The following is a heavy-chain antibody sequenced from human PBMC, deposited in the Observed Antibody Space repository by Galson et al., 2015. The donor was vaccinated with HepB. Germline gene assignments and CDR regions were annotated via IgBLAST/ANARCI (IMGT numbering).Heavy chain of an antibody. V-gene: IGHV4-34*01. D-gene: IGHD6-13*01. J-gene: IGHJ6*02. CDR3: ARGRIAAAGTYYYYGMDV. CDR1: GGSFSGYY. CDR2: INHSGST. Sequence: ETLSLTCAVYGGSFSGYYWSWIRQPPGKGLEWIGEINHSGSTNYNPSLKSRVTISVDTSKNQFSLKLSSVTAADTAVYYCARGRIAAAGTYYYYGMDVWGQGTTVTVSS.